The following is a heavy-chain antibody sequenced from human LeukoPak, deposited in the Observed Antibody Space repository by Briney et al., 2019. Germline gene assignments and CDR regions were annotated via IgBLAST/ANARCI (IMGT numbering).Heavy chain of an antibody. CDR1: GFTFSSYA. CDR2: ISYDGSNK. J-gene: IGHJ4*02. V-gene: IGHV3-30-3*01. Sequence: GGSLRLSCAASGFTFSSYAMHWVRQAPGKGLEWVAVISYDGSNKYYADSVKGRFTISRDNSKNTLYLQMNSLRAEDTAVYHCARDAPDGGVSKFDYWGQGTLVTVSS. D-gene: IGHD3-3*01. CDR3: ARDAPDGGVSKFDY.